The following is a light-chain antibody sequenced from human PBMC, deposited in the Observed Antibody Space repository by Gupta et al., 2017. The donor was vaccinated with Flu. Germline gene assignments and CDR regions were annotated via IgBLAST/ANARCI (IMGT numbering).Light chain of an antibody. CDR2: GAS. V-gene: IGKV3-20*01. CDR1: QSVRSSY. Sequence: GTLSLSPGERAALSCRASQSVRSSYLAWYQQKPGQAPRLLIYGASSRATGIPDRFSGSGSGTDFTLTISRLEPEDFAVYYCQQDGSSPVTFGHGTKVDIK. J-gene: IGKJ3*01. CDR3: QQDGSSPVT.